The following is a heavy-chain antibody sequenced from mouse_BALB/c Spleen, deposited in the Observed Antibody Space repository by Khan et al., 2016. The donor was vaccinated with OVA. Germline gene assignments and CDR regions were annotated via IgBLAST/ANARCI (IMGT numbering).Heavy chain of an antibody. D-gene: IGHD3-2*02. CDR1: GYSITSGYA. V-gene: IGHV3-2*02. CDR3: ARIQGGDFDY. CDR2: ISYSGNT. J-gene: IGHJ2*01. Sequence: EVQLVESGPGLVKPSQSLSLTCTVTGYSITSGYAWNWIRQFPGNKLEWMGYISYSGNTKYNPSLKSRISITRDTSKNQFFLQLNFVTIEDTATYYCARIQGGDFDYWGQGTTLTVSS.